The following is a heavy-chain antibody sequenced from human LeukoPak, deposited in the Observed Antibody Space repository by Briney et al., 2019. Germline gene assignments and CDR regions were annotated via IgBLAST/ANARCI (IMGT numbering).Heavy chain of an antibody. V-gene: IGHV3-21*01. CDR1: GFNFNTYT. D-gene: IGHD3-10*01. Sequence: GGSLRLSCAASGFNFNTYTMTWVRQAPGKGLGWVSSISRSSSYIYYADSVKGRFTISRDNAKNSLFLQMNSLRAEDTAVYYCATDNYYGSGSTRGAFDIWGQGTMVTVSS. J-gene: IGHJ3*02. CDR2: ISRSSSYI. CDR3: ATDNYYGSGSTRGAFDI.